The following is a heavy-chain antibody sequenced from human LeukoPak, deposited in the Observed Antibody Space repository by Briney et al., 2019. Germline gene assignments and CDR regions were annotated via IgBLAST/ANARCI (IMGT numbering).Heavy chain of an antibody. V-gene: IGHV3-23*01. D-gene: IGHD3-3*01. Sequence: ASVKVSCKASGGTFSSYAMSWVRQAPGKGLEWVSAISGSGSSTYYADSVKGRFTISRDNSKNTLYLQMNSLRAEDTAVYYCAKDVSITYYDFWSGYYPFDYWGQGTLVTVSS. CDR2: ISGSGSST. CDR1: GGTFSSYA. J-gene: IGHJ4*02. CDR3: AKDVSITYYDFWSGYYPFDY.